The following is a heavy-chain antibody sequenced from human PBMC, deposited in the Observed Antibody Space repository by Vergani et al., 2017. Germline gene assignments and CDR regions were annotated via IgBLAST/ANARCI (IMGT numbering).Heavy chain of an antibody. J-gene: IGHJ4*02. CDR1: GFTFDDYA. Sequence: EVQLVESGGGLVQPGRSLRLSCAASGFTFDDYAMHWVRQAPGKGLEWVSGISWNSDSIGYADSVKGRFTISRDNDKNSLFLQMNSLRAEDTAVYYCARDPTVLRFDYWGQGTLVTVSS. CDR2: ISWNSDSI. CDR3: ARDPTVLRFDY. D-gene: IGHD3-3*01. V-gene: IGHV3-9*01.